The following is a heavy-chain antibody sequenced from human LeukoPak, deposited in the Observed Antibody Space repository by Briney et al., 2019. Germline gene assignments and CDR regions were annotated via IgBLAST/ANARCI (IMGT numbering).Heavy chain of an antibody. CDR2: IRYDGSNK. Sequence: GGSLRLSCAASGFTFSSYGMHWVRQAPGKGLEWVAFIRYDGSNKYYADSVKGRFTISRDNSKNTLYLQMNSLRAEDTAVYYCALHWGLNDAFDIWGQGTMVTVSS. V-gene: IGHV3-30*02. J-gene: IGHJ3*02. CDR1: GFTFSSYG. D-gene: IGHD7-27*01. CDR3: ALHWGLNDAFDI.